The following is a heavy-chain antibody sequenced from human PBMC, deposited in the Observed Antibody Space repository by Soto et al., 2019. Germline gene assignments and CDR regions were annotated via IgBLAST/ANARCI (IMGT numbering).Heavy chain of an antibody. CDR2: ISTYNGNT. J-gene: IGHJ6*02. D-gene: IGHD1-26*01. CDR3: ARDMSGGTYNYYYGMDV. V-gene: IGHV1-18*04. Sequence: GASVKVSCKASGYTFTSYYMHWVRQAPGQGLEWMGKISTYNGNTNYVKKFQGRLSMTTDTSTSTAYMELRGLTSDDTAVYYCARDMSGGTYNYYYGMDVWGQGTTVTVSS. CDR1: GYTFTSYY.